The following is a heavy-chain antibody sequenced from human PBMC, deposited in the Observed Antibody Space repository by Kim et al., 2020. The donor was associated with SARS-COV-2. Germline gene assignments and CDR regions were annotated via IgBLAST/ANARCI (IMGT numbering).Heavy chain of an antibody. CDR2: IWNDGSNK. CDR1: GFTFSSYG. Sequence: GGSLRLSCAASGFTFSSYGMHWVRQAPGKGLEWVAVIWNDGSNKYYADSVKGRFTISRDNSKNTLYLQMNSLRAEDTAVYYCARRIPAAGTGGVDYWGQGTLVTVSS. J-gene: IGHJ4*02. V-gene: IGHV3-33*01. D-gene: IGHD6-13*01. CDR3: ARRIPAAGTGGVDY.